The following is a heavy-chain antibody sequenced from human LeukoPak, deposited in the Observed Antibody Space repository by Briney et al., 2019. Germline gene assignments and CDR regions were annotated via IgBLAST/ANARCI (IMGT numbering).Heavy chain of an antibody. V-gene: IGHV3-7*01. Sequence: PGGSLRLSCAASGFTFSSYAMHWVRQAPGKGLEWVANIKPDGSDKYFVDSVKGRFTISRDNSQNSLYLQMNSLRAEDTAVYYCAIRYSGYWGQGTLVTVSS. D-gene: IGHD3-9*01. CDR3: AIRYSGY. CDR2: IKPDGSDK. CDR1: GFTFSSYA. J-gene: IGHJ4*02.